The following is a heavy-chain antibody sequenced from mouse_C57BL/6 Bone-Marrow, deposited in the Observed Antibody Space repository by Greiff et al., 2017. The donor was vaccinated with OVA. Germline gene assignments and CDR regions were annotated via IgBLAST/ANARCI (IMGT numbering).Heavy chain of an antibody. V-gene: IGHV2-9-1*01. Sequence: VHLVESGPGLVAPSQSLSITCTVSGFSFTSYAISWVRQPPGQGLEWLGVIWTGGGTNYNSALKSRLSISKDNSKSQVFLKMNSLQTDDTARYYCARKGVTGGYYYAMDDWGQGTSVTVSS. J-gene: IGHJ4*01. D-gene: IGHD4-1*01. CDR1: GFSFTSYA. CDR3: ARKGVTGGYYYAMDD. CDR2: IWTGGGT.